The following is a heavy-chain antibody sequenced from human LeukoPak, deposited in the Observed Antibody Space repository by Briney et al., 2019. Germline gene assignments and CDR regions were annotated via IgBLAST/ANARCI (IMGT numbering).Heavy chain of an antibody. CDR2: IYYSGST. V-gene: IGHV4-39*01. D-gene: IGHD6-13*01. Sequence: SETLSLTCSVSDGSINSYYWGWIRQPPGKGLEWIGSIYYSGSTYYNPSLKSRVSISVDTSKNQFSLKLSSVTAADTAVYYCARHDFSIAAYFDYWGQGTLVTVSS. J-gene: IGHJ4*02. CDR3: ARHDFSIAAYFDY. CDR1: DGSINSYY.